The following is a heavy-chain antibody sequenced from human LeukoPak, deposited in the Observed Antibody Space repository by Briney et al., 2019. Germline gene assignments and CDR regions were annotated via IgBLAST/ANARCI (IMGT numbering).Heavy chain of an antibody. Sequence: GGSLRLSCAASGFDVSSNSMSWVRQAPGKGLEWVSVIFSGGSTNYANSMKGRFTISRDNSKNTLYLKMNSLRGEDTAVYYCAAWRGSNWFDYWGQGTQVTVSS. CDR2: IFSGGST. V-gene: IGHV3-53*01. CDR3: AAWRGSNWFDY. CDR1: GFDVSSNS. D-gene: IGHD6-13*01. J-gene: IGHJ4*02.